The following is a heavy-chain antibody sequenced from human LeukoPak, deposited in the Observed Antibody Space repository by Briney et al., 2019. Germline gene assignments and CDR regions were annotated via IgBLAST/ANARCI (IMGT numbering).Heavy chain of an antibody. V-gene: IGHV3-11*04. CDR1: GFTFSEYY. D-gene: IGHD1-26*01. J-gene: IGHJ4*02. CDR2: ISGSGSDI. CDR3: ASGSQIREPDY. Sequence: KPGGSLRLSCAASGFTFSEYYAGLIRQAPGRGLQWLSYISGSGSDINYADSVRGRFAIPRDNAKNSLYLQLNSLRAEDTAIYYCASGSQIREPDYWGQGTLVTVSS.